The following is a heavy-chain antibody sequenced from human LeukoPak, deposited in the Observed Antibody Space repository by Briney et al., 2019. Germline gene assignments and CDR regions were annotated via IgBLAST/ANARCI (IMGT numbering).Heavy chain of an antibody. CDR2: ISGSGGSI. D-gene: IGHD1-26*01. Sequence: PGGSLRLSCAASGFTFDDYAMHWVRQAPGKGLEWVSAISGSGGSIYYADSVKGRFTISRDNSKNTLYLQMNSLRAEDTAVYYCAKGGGRWELLIPSRYWGQGTLVTVSS. CDR3: AKGGGRWELLIPSRY. V-gene: IGHV3-23*01. CDR1: GFTFDDYA. J-gene: IGHJ4*02.